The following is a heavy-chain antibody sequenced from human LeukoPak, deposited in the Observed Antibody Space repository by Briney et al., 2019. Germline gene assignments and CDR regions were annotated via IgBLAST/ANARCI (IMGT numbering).Heavy chain of an antibody. V-gene: IGHV3-66*01. J-gene: IGHJ6*03. Sequence: PGGSLRLSCAASGFTVSINYMSWVRQAPGKGLEWVAVIYSGGSTYYADSLKGRFIISRDNSKNTLFLQMNSLSAEDTAVYYCARSLRVRGVPDYMDVWGKGTTVTISS. D-gene: IGHD3-10*01. CDR3: ARSLRVRGVPDYMDV. CDR1: GFTVSINY. CDR2: IYSGGST.